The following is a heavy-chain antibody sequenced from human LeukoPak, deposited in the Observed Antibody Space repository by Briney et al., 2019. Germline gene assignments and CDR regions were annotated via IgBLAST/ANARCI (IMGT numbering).Heavy chain of an antibody. Sequence: GGSLRLSCAASGFTFSSYAMSWVRQAPGKGLEWVSSISGSGTNTDYADSVKGRFTISRDNSKNTVNVQMNSLRAEDTAVYYCAKSGYNRFDYWGQGTLVTVSS. V-gene: IGHV3-23*01. D-gene: IGHD5-24*01. CDR1: GFTFSSYA. J-gene: IGHJ4*02. CDR3: AKSGYNRFDY. CDR2: ISGSGTNT.